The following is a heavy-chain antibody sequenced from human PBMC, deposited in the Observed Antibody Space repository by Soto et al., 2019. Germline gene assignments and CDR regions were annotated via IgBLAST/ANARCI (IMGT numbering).Heavy chain of an antibody. D-gene: IGHD2-15*01. Sequence: QVHLVQSGPEVKKPGASVKVSCKASGYTFTGNSLHWVRQAPGQGLEWMGWINPNNGGTNDAQKFRGWVTMTRDTSISTAYMDLSRLKSDDTAGYYCAIQRSGVVYWGQGTQVTVSS. CDR2: INPNNGGT. CDR3: AIQRSGVVY. J-gene: IGHJ4*02. V-gene: IGHV1-2*04. CDR1: GYTFTGNS.